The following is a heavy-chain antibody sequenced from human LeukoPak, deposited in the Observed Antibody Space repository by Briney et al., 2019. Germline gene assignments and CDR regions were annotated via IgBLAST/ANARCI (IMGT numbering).Heavy chain of an antibody. J-gene: IGHJ3*02. Sequence: GGSLRLSCAASGFIFDDYAMHWVRQAPGKSLEWVSGISWNSGSKDYADSVKGRFTISRDSAKNSLFLQMNSLRAEDTAFYYCTKGVSMIVDLDAFDIWGQGTMVTVSS. V-gene: IGHV3-9*01. CDR2: ISWNSGSK. CDR3: TKGVSMIVDLDAFDI. CDR1: GFIFDDYA. D-gene: IGHD3-22*01.